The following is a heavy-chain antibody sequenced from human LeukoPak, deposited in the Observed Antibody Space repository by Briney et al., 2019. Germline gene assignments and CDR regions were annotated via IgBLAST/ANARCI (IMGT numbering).Heavy chain of an antibody. J-gene: IGHJ4*02. D-gene: IGHD1-26*01. Sequence: SETLSLTCTVSGGSISNYYWSWIRQPPGKGLEWIGYIYYSGSTNYNPSLKSRVTISLDPSKNQFSLGLSSVTAADTAIYYCARDLVGAFPYWGQGTLVTVSS. CDR2: IYYSGST. V-gene: IGHV4-59*12. CDR1: GGSISNYY. CDR3: ARDLVGAFPY.